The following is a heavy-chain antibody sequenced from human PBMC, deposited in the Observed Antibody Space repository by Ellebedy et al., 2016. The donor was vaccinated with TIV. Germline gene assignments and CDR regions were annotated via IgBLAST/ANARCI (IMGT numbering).Heavy chain of an antibody. D-gene: IGHD2-15*01. CDR2: INTNTGNP. CDR1: GYTFTTYA. Sequence: AASVKVSCKASGYTFTTYAMNWVRHAPGQGLEWMGWINTNTGNPTYAQGFTGRFVFSLDTSVSTAYLQISSLKAEDTAVYYCAILAASSPFDYWGQGTLVTVSS. J-gene: IGHJ4*02. CDR3: AILAASSPFDY. V-gene: IGHV7-4-1*02.